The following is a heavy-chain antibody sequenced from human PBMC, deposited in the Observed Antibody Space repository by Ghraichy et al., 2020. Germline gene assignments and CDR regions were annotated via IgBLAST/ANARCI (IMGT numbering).Heavy chain of an antibody. CDR1: GFTFSSYW. J-gene: IGHJ1*01. CDR3: ARGEADRAEYFQH. Sequence: GGSLRLSCAASGFTFSSYWMSWVRQAPGKGLEWVANIKQDGSEKYYVDSVKGRFTISRDNAKNSLYLQMNSLRAEDTAVYYCARGEADRAEYFQHWGQGTLVTVSS. CDR2: IKQDGSEK. D-gene: IGHD2-15*01. V-gene: IGHV3-7*01.